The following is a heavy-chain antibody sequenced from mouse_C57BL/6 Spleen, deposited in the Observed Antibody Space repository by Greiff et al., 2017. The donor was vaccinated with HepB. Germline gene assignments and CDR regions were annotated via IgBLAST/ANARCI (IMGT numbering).Heavy chain of an antibody. Sequence: EVQLQESGAELVKPGASVKLSCTASGFNIKDYYMHWVKQRTEQGLEWIGRIDPEDGETKYAPKFQGKATITADTSSTTAYLQLSSLTSEDTAVYYCAPTGTEYYFDYWGQGTTLTVSS. CDR1: GFNIKDYY. D-gene: IGHD4-1*02. CDR3: APTGTEYYFDY. CDR2: IDPEDGET. J-gene: IGHJ2*01. V-gene: IGHV14-2*01.